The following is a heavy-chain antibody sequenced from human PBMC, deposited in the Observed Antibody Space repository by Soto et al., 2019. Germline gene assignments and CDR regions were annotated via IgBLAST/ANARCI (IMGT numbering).Heavy chain of an antibody. CDR1: GFTFSSYG. D-gene: IGHD6-13*01. CDR2: IWYDGSNK. CDR3: ASTAAGRSFDL. V-gene: IGHV3-33*01. J-gene: IGHJ2*01. Sequence: QVQLVESGGGVVQPGRSLRLSCAASGFTFSSYGMHWVRQAPGKGLEWVAVIWYDGSNKYYADSVKGRFTISRDNSKNTLYLQMNSLRAKDTAVYYCASTAAGRSFDLWGRGTLVTVSS.